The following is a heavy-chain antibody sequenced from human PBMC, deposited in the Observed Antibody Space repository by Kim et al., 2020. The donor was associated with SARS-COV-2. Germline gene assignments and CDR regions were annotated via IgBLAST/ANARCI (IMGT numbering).Heavy chain of an antibody. CDR3: ARDPSVVVPAAISS. V-gene: IGHV1-69*01. D-gene: IGHD2-2*01. Sequence: AQKFQGRVTITADESTSTAYMELSSLRSEDTAVYYCARDPSVVVPAAISSWGQGTLVTVSS. J-gene: IGHJ4*02.